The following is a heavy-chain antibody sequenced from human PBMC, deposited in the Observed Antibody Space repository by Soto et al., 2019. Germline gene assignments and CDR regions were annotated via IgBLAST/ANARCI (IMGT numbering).Heavy chain of an antibody. D-gene: IGHD6-19*01. J-gene: IGHJ6*02. CDR2: TSAYNGNT. CDR3: ARTHSSYYYGMDV. CDR1: GYTFTSYG. V-gene: IGHV1-18*01. Sequence: ASVKVSCKDSGYTFTSYGISWVRQAPGQGLEWMGWTSAYNGNTNYAQKLQGRVTMTTDTSTSTAYMELRSLRSDDTAVYYCARTHSSYYYGMDVWGQGTTVTVSS.